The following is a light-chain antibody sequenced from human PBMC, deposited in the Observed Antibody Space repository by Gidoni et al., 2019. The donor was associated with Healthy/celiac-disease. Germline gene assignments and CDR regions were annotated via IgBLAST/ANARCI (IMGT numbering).Light chain of an antibody. V-gene: IGKV1-39*01. J-gene: IGKJ1*01. CDR1: QSISSY. CDR2: AAS. CDR3: QQSYSTPWT. Sequence: DIQMTQSPSSLSASVGDRVTITCRASQSISSYLNWYQQKPGKAPKLLIYAASSLQSGVPFSTGDLPLLRSGTDFTLTISSLQPEDFATYYCQQSYSTPWTFGQGTKVEIK.